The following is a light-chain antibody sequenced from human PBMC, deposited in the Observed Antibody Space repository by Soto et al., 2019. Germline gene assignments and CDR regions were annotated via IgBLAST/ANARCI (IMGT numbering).Light chain of an antibody. CDR3: QQYIPSPPIYT. CDR1: QSVSSRY. CDR2: SAS. Sequence: ETVLTQSPGTLSLSPGERATLSCRASQSVSSRYLAWYQQKPGQAPRLLIYSASNRATGIPDRFSGSGSGTEFTLTISRLEPEDFAVYYCQQYIPSPPIYTFVQVTKLELK. V-gene: IGKV3-20*01. J-gene: IGKJ2*01.